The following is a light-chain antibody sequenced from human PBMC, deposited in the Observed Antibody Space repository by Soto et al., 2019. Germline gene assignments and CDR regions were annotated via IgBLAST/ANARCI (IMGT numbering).Light chain of an antibody. CDR3: QAWDSGTVV. CDR1: KLGNKY. J-gene: IGLJ3*02. V-gene: IGLV3-1*01. CDR2: QDN. Sequence: SYELTQAPSVSVSPGQTASITCSGDKLGNKYVCWYQQKPGQSPVVVIYQDNKRPSGIPERFSGSNSGNTGTLTISGTQSMDEADYFCQAWDSGTVVFGGGTKVTVL.